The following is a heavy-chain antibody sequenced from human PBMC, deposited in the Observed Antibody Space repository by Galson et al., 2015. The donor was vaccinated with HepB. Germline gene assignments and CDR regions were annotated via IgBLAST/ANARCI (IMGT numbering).Heavy chain of an antibody. CDR3: ARSQYPVDYFDY. CDR2: INPSGGST. D-gene: IGHD5-12*01. CDR1: GYAFTNFY. V-gene: IGHV1-46*01. J-gene: IGHJ4*02. Sequence: SVKVSCKASGYAFTNFYLHWVRQAPGQGLEWMGTINPSGGSTTYSQRFQGRVTVTRDTSTSTLYMDLSSLRSEDTAKYYCARSQYPVDYFDYWGQGTLVTVSS.